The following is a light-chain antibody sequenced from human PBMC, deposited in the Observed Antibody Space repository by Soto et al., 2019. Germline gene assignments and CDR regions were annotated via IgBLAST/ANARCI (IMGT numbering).Light chain of an antibody. J-gene: IGKJ4*01. V-gene: IGKV1-39*01. Sequence: DIHMTQSPSSLSVSVGDTVTITCRASQRISTFLNWYQQKPGKAPNLLIYAASSLQSGVPSRFSGSGSGTDFTLTISSLQPEDFATYYCQQSYSTPPLTFGGGTKVDIK. CDR1: QRISTF. CDR3: QQSYSTPPLT. CDR2: AAS.